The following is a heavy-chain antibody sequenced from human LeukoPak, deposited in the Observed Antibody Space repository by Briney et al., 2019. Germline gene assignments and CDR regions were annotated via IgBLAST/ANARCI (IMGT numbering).Heavy chain of an antibody. Sequence: SETLSLTCTVSGGSISNYYWSWIRQPPGKGLEWIGRIYTSGSTNYNPSLKSRVTMSADTSKNQFSLKLSSVTAADTAVYYCARDPIWFGESPFDYWGQGTLVTVSS. CDR3: ARDPIWFGESPFDY. J-gene: IGHJ4*02. V-gene: IGHV4-4*07. CDR1: GGSISNYY. CDR2: IYTSGST. D-gene: IGHD3-10*01.